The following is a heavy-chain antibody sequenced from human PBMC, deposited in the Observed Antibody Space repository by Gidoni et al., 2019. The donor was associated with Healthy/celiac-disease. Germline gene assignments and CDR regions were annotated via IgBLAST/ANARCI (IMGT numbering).Heavy chain of an antibody. D-gene: IGHD3-3*01. Sequence: QVQLQQWGAGLLKPSEPLSLTCAVYGGSSSGYYWSWIRQPPGKGLEWIGEINHSGSTNYNPSLKSRVTISVDTSKNQFSLKLSSVTAADTAVYYCTRVGRSGYRRYFDLWGRGTLVTVSS. V-gene: IGHV4-34*01. CDR3: TRVGRSGYRRYFDL. CDR1: GGSSSGYY. CDR2: INHSGST. J-gene: IGHJ2*01.